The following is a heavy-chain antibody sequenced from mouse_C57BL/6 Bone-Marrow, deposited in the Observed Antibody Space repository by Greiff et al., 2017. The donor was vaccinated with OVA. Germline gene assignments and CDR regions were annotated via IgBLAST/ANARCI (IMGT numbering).Heavy chain of an antibody. CDR2: INPNNGGT. D-gene: IGHD3-2*02. V-gene: IGHV1-18*01. Sequence: EVQLQQSGPELVKPGASVKIPCKASGYTFTDYNMDWVKQSHGKSLEWIGDINPNNGGTIYNQKFKGKATLTVDKSSSTAYMELRSLTSEDTAVYYCARVDSSGSSYYFDYWGQGTTLTVSS. CDR3: ARVDSSGSSYYFDY. J-gene: IGHJ2*01. CDR1: GYTFTDYN.